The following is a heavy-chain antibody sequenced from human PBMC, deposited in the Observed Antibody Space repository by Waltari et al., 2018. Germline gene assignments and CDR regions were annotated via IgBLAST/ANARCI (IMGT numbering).Heavy chain of an antibody. CDR2: ISNDVSSI. D-gene: IGHD6-6*01. CDR3: AKDRGAARPTDY. V-gene: IGHV3-74*03. CDR1: GFRFSNYW. Sequence: EEQLLESGGGLVQPGDSLRLSCAASGFRFSNYWMNWVRHAPGKGLVWVEGISNDVSSITYADSVKGRFTIARDNARNTLYLQMKRLRAEDTAVYYCAKDRGAARPTDYWGQGTLVTVSS. J-gene: IGHJ4*02.